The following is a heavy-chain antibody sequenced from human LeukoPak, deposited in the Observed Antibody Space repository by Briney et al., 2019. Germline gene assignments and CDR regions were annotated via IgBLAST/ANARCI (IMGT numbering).Heavy chain of an antibody. CDR3: AKAGDASGYTGIQH. CDR2: ISWNSGSI. V-gene: IGHV3-9*01. J-gene: IGHJ1*01. CDR1: GFTFDDYA. D-gene: IGHD3-22*01. Sequence: GGSLRLSCAASGFTFDDYAMHWVRQAPGKGLEWVSGISWNSGSIGYADSVKGRFTISRDNAKNSLYLQMNSLRAEDTAVYYCAKAGDASGYTGIQHWGQGTLVTVSS.